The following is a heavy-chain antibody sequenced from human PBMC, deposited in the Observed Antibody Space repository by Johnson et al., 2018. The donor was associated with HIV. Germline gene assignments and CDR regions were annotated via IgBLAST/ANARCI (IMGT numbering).Heavy chain of an antibody. J-gene: IGHJ3*02. Sequence: QVQLVESGGGVVQPGGSLRLSCAASGFTFSSYAMHWVRQAPGKGLEWVAVSYSGGSTYTADSVQGRFTISRDHSKNTLYLQMNSLRPEDTAVYYCAKSGSYYDSSAYHDAFDIWGQGTMVTVSS. D-gene: IGHD3-22*01. CDR2: SYSGGST. V-gene: IGHV3-NL1*01. CDR3: AKSGSYYDSSAYHDAFDI. CDR1: GFTFSSYA.